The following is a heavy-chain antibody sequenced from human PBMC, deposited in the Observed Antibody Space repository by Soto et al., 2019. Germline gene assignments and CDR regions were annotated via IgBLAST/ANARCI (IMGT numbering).Heavy chain of an antibody. J-gene: IGHJ5*02. V-gene: IGHV3-48*02. CDR3: ARVRYYYDSSGYYWFDP. CDR1: GFTFSSYS. CDR2: ISSSSSTI. D-gene: IGHD3-22*01. Sequence: GGSLRLSCAASGFTFSSYSMNWVRQAPGKGLEWVSYISSSSSTIYYADSVKGRFTISRDNAKNSLYLQMNSLRDEETAVYYCARVRYYYDSSGYYWFDPWGQGTLVTVSS.